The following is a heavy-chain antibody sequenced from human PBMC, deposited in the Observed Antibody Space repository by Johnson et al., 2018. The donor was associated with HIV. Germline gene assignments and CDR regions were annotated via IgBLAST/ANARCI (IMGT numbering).Heavy chain of an antibody. Sequence: VQLVESGGGVVQPGGSLRLSCAASGFTFSSYWMSWVRQAPGKGLAWVANIKHDGSEKYYVDSVKGRFTISRDNAKNSLYLQMNSLRAEDTAVYYCARVMQADAVDIWGQGTMVTVYS. D-gene: IGHD2-8*01. CDR3: ARVMQADAVDI. V-gene: IGHV3-7*01. CDR1: GFTFSSYW. J-gene: IGHJ3*02. CDR2: IKHDGSEK.